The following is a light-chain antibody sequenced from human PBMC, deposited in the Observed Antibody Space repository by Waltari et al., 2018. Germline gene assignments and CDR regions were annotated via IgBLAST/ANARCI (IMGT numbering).Light chain of an antibody. V-gene: IGLV3-1*01. CDR2: EDN. Sequence: SYELTQPPSVSVSPGQTASITCSGDELGDKYACWYQQKPGQSPVLVIYEDNRRPSGIPDLFSGSNSGNTATLTISGTQAMDEADYYCQAWDSSTAWLFGGGTKLTVL. CDR1: ELGDKY. J-gene: IGLJ2*01. CDR3: QAWDSSTAWL.